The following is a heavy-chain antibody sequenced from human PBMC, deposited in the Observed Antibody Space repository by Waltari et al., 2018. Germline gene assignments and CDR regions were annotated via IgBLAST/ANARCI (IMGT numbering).Heavy chain of an antibody. CDR1: GFTFSTYG. J-gene: IGHJ4*02. CDR3: ARDNRHYYGSGSFPFDY. Sequence: QVQLVESGGGVVQPGRSLRLSCGASGFTFSTYGMHLVRQAPGKGLEWVEVRWYEGNKKYYGDSGKGRFTISRDNSKNTLSLQMNSRRVDDTAVYYCARDNRHYYGSGSFPFDYWGQGTLVTVSS. CDR2: RWYEGNKK. D-gene: IGHD3-10*01. V-gene: IGHV3-33*01.